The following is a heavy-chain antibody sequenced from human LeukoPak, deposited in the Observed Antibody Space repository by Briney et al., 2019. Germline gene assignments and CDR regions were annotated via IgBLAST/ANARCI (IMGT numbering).Heavy chain of an antibody. V-gene: IGHV1-69*04. CDR1: GGTFSSYT. CDR3: ARDQDYYDSSGYPYYFDY. CDR2: IIPILGIA. D-gene: IGHD3-22*01. J-gene: IGHJ4*02. Sequence: SVKVSCKASGGTFSSYTISWVRQAPGQGLEWMGRIIPILGIANYAQKFQGRVTITADKSTSTAYMELSSLISEDAAVYYCARDQDYYDSSGYPYYFDYWGQGPLVTVSS.